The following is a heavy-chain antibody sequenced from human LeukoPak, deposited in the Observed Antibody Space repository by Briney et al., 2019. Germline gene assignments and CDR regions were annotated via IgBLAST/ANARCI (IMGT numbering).Heavy chain of an antibody. V-gene: IGHV3-23*01. J-gene: IGHJ4*02. CDR2: ISGSGGST. D-gene: IGHD4-17*01. Sequence: GGSLRLSCAASGITFSSFAMTWVRQAPGEGLEWVSTISGSGGSTYYADSVKGRFTISRDNSKNTLYLQMNSLRAEDTAVYYCAKARSSTVTTSFDYWGQGTLVTVSS. CDR1: GITFSSFA. CDR3: AKARSSTVTTSFDY.